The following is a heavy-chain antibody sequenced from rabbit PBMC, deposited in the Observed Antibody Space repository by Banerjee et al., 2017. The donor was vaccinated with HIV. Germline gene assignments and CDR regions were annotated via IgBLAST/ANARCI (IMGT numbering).Heavy chain of an antibody. CDR2: IYAGSSGST. CDR1: GIDFSSSYR. V-gene: IGHV1S40*01. J-gene: IGHJ6*01. Sequence: LSCKASGIDFSSSYRICWVRQAPGKGLEWITSIYAGSSGSTYYASWAKGRFTISKTSSTTVTLQMTSLTAADTATYFCARGLVAGVLDLWGPGTLVTVS. CDR3: ARGLVAGVLDL. D-gene: IGHD3-3*01.